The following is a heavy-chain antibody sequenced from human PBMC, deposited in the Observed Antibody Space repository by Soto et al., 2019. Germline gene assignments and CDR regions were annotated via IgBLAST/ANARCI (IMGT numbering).Heavy chain of an antibody. Sequence: EVQLLESGGGLVQPGGSRRLSCAASGFTFRDYGMSWVRQAPGKGLEWVSGISGGATYYADSVKGRFVISRDDSKNTLYLVMDSLRVEDTAVYYCTKDSGWTSADWGQGTLVTVSS. J-gene: IGHJ4*02. D-gene: IGHD3-10*01. CDR2: ISGGAT. CDR1: GFTFRDYG. V-gene: IGHV3-23*01. CDR3: TKDSGWTSAD.